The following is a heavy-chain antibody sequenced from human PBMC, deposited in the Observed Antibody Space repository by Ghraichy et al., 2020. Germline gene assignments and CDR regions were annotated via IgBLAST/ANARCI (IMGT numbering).Heavy chain of an antibody. Sequence: GGSLRLSCAASGFTVSSNYMSWVRQAPGKGLEWVSVIYSGGSTYYADSVKGRFTISRDNSKNTLYLQMNSLRAEDTAVYYCARQEYTNYYYYGMDVWGQGTTVTVSS. CDR3: ARQEYTNYYYYGMDV. CDR1: GFTVSSNY. J-gene: IGHJ6*02. D-gene: IGHD6-6*01. CDR2: IYSGGST. V-gene: IGHV3-53*01.